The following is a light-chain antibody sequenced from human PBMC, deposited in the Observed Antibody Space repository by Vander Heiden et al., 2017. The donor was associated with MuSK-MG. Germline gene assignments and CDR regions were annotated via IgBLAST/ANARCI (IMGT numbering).Light chain of an antibody. CDR3: SSYTSSSTQGV. J-gene: IGLJ3*02. CDR2: DVS. CDR1: SSDVGGSTS. V-gene: IGLV2-14*01. Sequence: QSALPQPASVSGSPGPSLTISCTGTSSDVGGSTSVSWYQQHPGKAPKLMIYDVSNRPAGVSNRCSGTKSGNTAAMTSAGLQAEDEADYYCSSYTSSSTQGVFGGGTKLTVL.